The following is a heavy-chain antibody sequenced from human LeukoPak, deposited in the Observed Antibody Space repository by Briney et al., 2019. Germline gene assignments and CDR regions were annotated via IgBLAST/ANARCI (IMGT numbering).Heavy chain of an antibody. CDR1: GASISSSNYY. CDR2: IYYSGST. J-gene: IGHJ6*03. CDR3: ARHRGYYYYYMDV. Sequence: SETLSLTCTVSGASISSSNYYWGWIRQPPGKGLEWIGNIYYSGSTYYNPSLKSRVTISVDTSKDQFSLKLSSVTAADTAVYYCARHRGYYYYYMDVWGKGTTVTISS. V-gene: IGHV4-39*01.